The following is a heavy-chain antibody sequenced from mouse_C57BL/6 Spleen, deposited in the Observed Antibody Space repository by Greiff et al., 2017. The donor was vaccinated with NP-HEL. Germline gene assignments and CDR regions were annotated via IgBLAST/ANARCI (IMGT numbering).Heavy chain of an antibody. CDR1: GFTFSDYY. V-gene: IGHV5-16*01. Sequence: EVQLVESEGGLVQPGSSMKLSCTASGFTFSDYYMAWVRQVPEKGLEWVANINYDGSSTYYLDSLKSRFIISRDNAKNILYLQMSSLKSEDTATYYCARDLWYYGSSTGYFDVWGTGTTVTVSS. J-gene: IGHJ1*03. D-gene: IGHD1-1*01. CDR2: INYDGSST. CDR3: ARDLWYYGSSTGYFDV.